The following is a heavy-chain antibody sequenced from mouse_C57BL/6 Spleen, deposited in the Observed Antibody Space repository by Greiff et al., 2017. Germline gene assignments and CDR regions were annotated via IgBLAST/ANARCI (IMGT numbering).Heavy chain of an antibody. Sequence: VHVKQSGAELVKPGASVKLSCTASGFNIPDYYMHWVTQRTEQGLEWLGRFAPEAGDTKYAPTFQGKATITADTSSNTAYLQLSSLTSEDTAVYYCARGGPYYAMDYWGQGTSVTGSS. CDR3: ARGGPYYAMDY. J-gene: IGHJ4*01. CDR1: GFNIPDYY. CDR2: FAPEAGDT. D-gene: IGHD3-3*01. V-gene: IGHV14-2*01.